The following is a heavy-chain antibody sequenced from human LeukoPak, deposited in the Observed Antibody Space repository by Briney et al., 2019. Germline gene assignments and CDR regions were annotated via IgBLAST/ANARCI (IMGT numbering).Heavy chain of an antibody. CDR1: GGSISSSSYY. Sequence: PSETLSLTCTVSGGSISSSSYYWGWIRQPPGKGLEWIGYIYYSGSTYYNPSLKSRVTISVDTSKNQFSLKLSSVTAADTAVYYCAREGHVDTAMARYFQHWGQGTLVTVSS. CDR3: AREGHVDTAMARYFQH. CDR2: IYYSGST. V-gene: IGHV4-30-4*08. J-gene: IGHJ1*01. D-gene: IGHD5-18*01.